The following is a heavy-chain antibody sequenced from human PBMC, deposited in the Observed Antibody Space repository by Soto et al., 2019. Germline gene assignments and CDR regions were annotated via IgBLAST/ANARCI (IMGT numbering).Heavy chain of an antibody. V-gene: IGHV3-53*01. D-gene: IGHD2-15*01. CDR2: ISNTGST. Sequence: LRLSCVACGFTVSNNYMSWVRQAPGRGLEWVSAISNTGSTYYAGSVKGRSTISRDSSTNTLYLEVNSLRADDTAVYYCAKVNVVVVAATFEYEYYFDYWGQGTLVTVSS. CDR1: GFTVSNNY. J-gene: IGHJ4*02. CDR3: AKVNVVVVAATFEYEYYFDY.